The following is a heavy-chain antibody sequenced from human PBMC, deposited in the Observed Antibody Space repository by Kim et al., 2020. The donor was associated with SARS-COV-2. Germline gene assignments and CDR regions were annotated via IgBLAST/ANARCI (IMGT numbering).Heavy chain of an antibody. CDR3: AKDPSNYYDSRGDY. Sequence: ADSVKGRFTISRDKSKNTLYLQMNSLRAEDTAVYYCAKDPSNYYDSRGDYWGQGTLVTVSS. J-gene: IGHJ4*02. D-gene: IGHD3-22*01. V-gene: IGHV3-23*01.